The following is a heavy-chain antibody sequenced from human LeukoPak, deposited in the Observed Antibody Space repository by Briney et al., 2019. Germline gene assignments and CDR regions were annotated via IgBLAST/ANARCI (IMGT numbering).Heavy chain of an antibody. J-gene: IGHJ4*02. V-gene: IGHV3-21*01. CDR1: GFTFSSYS. D-gene: IGHD5-18*01. CDR2: ISSGQNYI. CDR3: ARVGYSYGQFDY. Sequence: GGPLRLSCAASGFTFSSYSMNWVRQAPGKGLEWVSSISSGQNYIYYADSVKGRFAISRDNAKNSLFLQMNTLRAEDTAVYYCARVGYSYGQFDYWGQGTLVTVSS.